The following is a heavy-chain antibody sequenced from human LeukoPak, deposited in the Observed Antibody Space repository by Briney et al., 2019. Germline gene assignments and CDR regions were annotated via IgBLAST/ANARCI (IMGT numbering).Heavy chain of an antibody. D-gene: IGHD6-13*01. CDR2: IYYSGGT. CDR3: ARHVGQQLIFHYYGLDV. J-gene: IGHJ6*02. V-gene: IGHV4-39*01. Sequence: SETLSLTCTVSGGSISSSSYYWGWIRQPPGKGLEWIGIIYYSGGTYYSPSLKSRVTISVDTSKNQFSLRLNPVTAADTAVYYCARHVGQQLIFHYYGLDVWGQGTTVTVSS. CDR1: GGSISSSSYY.